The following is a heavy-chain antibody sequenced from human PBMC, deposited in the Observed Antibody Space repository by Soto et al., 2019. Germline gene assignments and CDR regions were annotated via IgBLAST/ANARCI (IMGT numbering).Heavy chain of an antibody. CDR3: ARGGGHMFYYFDY. CDR2: IWYDGSDK. Sequence: SLRLSCVASGFTFSSHGIHWVRQAPGKGLEWVAVIWYDGSDKYYADSVKGRFTISRDNSKSTLYLQMNSLRVEDTAVYYCARGGGHMFYYFDYWGQGTLVTVSS. V-gene: IGHV3-33*01. D-gene: IGHD5-18*01. CDR1: GFTFSSHG. J-gene: IGHJ4*02.